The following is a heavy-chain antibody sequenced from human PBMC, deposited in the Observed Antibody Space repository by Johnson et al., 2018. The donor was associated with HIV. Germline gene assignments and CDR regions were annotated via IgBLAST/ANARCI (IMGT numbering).Heavy chain of an antibody. CDR2: ISSSGSTI. D-gene: IGHD2-21*01. CDR1: GFTFSDYY. CDR3: AKSDVVVIPEGAFDI. Sequence: QVQLVESGGGLVKPGGSLRLSCAASGFTFSDYYMSWIRQAPGKGLEWVSYISSSGSTIYYPDSVKGRFTISRDSAKNTLYLQMNSLRAEDTAVYYCAKSDVVVIPEGAFDIWGQGTMVTVSS. J-gene: IGHJ3*02. V-gene: IGHV3-11*04.